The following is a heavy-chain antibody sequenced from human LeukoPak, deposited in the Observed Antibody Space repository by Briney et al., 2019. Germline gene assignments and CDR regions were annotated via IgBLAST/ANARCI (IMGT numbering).Heavy chain of an antibody. Sequence: GASVKVSCKASGYTFTSYGISWVRQAPGQGLEWMGWISAYNGNTNYPQKLQGRVTMTTDTSTSTAYMELRSLRSDDTAVYYCARAPEGTAEYYFDYWGQGTLVTVSS. CDR2: ISAYNGNT. CDR1: GYTFTSYG. D-gene: IGHD3-10*01. CDR3: ARAPEGTAEYYFDY. J-gene: IGHJ4*02. V-gene: IGHV1-18*01.